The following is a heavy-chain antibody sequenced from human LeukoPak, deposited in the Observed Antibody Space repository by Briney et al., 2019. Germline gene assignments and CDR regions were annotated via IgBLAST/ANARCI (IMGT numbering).Heavy chain of an antibody. CDR2: ISWNSGSI. D-gene: IGHD3-3*01. V-gene: IGHV3-9*01. CDR3: AKDTLDTIFPDAFDI. CDR1: GFTFDDYA. J-gene: IGHJ3*02. Sequence: PGGSLRLSCAASGFTFDDYAMHWVRQAPGKGLEWVSGISWNSGSIGYADSAKGRFTISRDNAKNSLYLQMNSLRAEDTALYYCAKDTLDTIFPDAFDIWGQGTMVTVSS.